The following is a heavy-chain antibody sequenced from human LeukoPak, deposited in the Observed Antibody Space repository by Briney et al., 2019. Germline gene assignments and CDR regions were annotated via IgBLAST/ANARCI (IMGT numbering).Heavy chain of an antibody. J-gene: IGHJ4*02. CDR3: ARTTVTTFKLFDY. CDR1: GFPFSSYW. Sequence: GGSLRLSCAASGFPFSSYWMSWVRQAPGKGLEWVANIKQDGSEKFYVDSVKGRFTISRDNAKNSLYLQMNSLRAEDTAVYYCARTTVTTFKLFDYWGQGTLVTVSS. CDR2: IKQDGSEK. D-gene: IGHD4-17*01. V-gene: IGHV3-7*01.